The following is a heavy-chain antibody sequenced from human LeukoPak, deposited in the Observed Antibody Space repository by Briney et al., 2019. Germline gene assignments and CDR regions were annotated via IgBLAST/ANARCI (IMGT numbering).Heavy chain of an antibody. CDR1: GFTFSSYA. Sequence: GGSLRLSCAASGFTFSSYALDWVRQAPGKGLEWVAVISKDGNSQNYADSVKGRFTISRDNSKNTLYLQMNSLRPEDTAVYYCAGESFDIWGQGTTVTVSS. V-gene: IGHV3-30*04. CDR2: ISKDGNSQ. J-gene: IGHJ3*02. CDR3: AGESFDI.